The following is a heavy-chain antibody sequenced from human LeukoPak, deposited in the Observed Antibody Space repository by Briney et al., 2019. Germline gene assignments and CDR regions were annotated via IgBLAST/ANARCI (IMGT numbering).Heavy chain of an antibody. V-gene: IGHV4-39*01. Sequence: SETLSLTCTVSGGSISSSSYYWGWIRQPPGKGLEWVVSIYYSGSTYYNPSLKSRVTISVDTSKSHFSLKLSSVTAADTAVYYCARHPFLRYFDWLGQGTLVTVSS. D-gene: IGHD3-9*01. CDR3: ARHPFLRYFDW. CDR1: GGSISSSSYY. J-gene: IGHJ4*02. CDR2: IYYSGST.